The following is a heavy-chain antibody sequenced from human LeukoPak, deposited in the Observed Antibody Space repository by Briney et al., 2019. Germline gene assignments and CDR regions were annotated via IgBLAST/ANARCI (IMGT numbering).Heavy chain of an antibody. CDR1: GFTFRSFS. CDR2: ISSSGSTI. J-gene: IGHJ4*02. D-gene: IGHD6-19*01. CDR3: ARDLAVAGNM. Sequence: PGGSLRLSCAASGFTFRSFSMNWVRQAPGKGLEWVSYISSSGSTIYYADSVKGRFTISRDNAKNSLYLQMNSLRAEDTAVYYCARDLAVAGNMWGQGTLVTVSS. V-gene: IGHV3-48*04.